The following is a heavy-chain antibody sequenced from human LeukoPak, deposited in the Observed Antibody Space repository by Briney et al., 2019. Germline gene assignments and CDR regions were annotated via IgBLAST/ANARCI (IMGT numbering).Heavy chain of an antibody. V-gene: IGHV3-23*01. CDR2: IGGSGGGT. D-gene: IGHD2-21*01. J-gene: IGHJ4*02. CDR3: ATEKIGFDY. CDR1: GSTFSSYA. Sequence: PGGSLRLSCAASGSTFSSYAMSWVRQAPGKGLEWGSGIGGSGGGTYYADSVKGRFSISRDNSKNTLYLQMSSLRAEDTAVYYCATEKIGFDYWGRGTLVTVSS.